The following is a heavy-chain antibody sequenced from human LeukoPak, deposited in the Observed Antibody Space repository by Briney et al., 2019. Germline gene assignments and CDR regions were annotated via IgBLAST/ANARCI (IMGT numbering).Heavy chain of an antibody. CDR3: ARDHKGDSGYDLPNDY. V-gene: IGHV1-18*01. CDR1: GYTFTSYG. CDR2: ISAYNGNT. Sequence: ASVKVSCKASGYTFTSYGISWVRQAPGQGLEWMGWISAYNGNTNYAQKLQGRVTMTTDTSTSTAYMELRSLRSDDAAVYYCARDHKGDSGYDLPNDYWGQGTLVTVSS. J-gene: IGHJ4*02. D-gene: IGHD5-12*01.